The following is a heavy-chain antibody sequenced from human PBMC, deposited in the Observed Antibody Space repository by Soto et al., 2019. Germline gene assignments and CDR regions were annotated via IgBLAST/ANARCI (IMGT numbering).Heavy chain of an antibody. D-gene: IGHD5-12*01. J-gene: IGHJ4*02. CDR2: ISGSGGST. CDR3: TKFSRGYSCYYAIFDY. V-gene: IGHV3-23*01. Sequence: LRLSCAASGFTFSSYAMSWVRQAPGKGLEWVSAISGSGGSTYYADSVKGRFTISRDNCKNTLYLQMNSVRAEDTAVYDCTKFSRGYSCYYAIFDYWGQGTLVTV. CDR1: GFTFSSYA.